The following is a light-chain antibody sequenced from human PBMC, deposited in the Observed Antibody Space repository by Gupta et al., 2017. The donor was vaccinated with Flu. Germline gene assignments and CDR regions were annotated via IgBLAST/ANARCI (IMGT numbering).Light chain of an antibody. V-gene: IGKV1-9*01. CDR3: QKFTAYPVT. J-gene: IGKJ5*01. Sequence: PSFLSASVGDRVTMTCRASQGNASYLAWYQKKPGKALRLLIYEESMLYSGVPSRFSGSGSGTEFTLTISSLETEDSAAYYCQKFTAYPVTFGQGTRLEIK. CDR2: EES. CDR1: QGNASY.